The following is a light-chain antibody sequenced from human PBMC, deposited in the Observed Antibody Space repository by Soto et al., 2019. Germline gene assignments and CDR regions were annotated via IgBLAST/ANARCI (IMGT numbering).Light chain of an antibody. CDR1: HDIRKY. V-gene: IGKV1-33*01. CDR2: DAS. CDR3: QQFSLYWA. Sequence: DIQMTQSPSSLSASVGDRVTITCQASHDIRKYLNWYQQKPGKAPKLLIYDASNMETGVPSRFTGSGSGTEFILTISSLQPDDFATYYCQQFSLYWAFGQGTKVDIK. J-gene: IGKJ1*01.